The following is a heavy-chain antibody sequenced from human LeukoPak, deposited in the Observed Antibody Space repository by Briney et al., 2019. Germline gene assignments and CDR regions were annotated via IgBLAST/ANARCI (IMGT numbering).Heavy chain of an antibody. CDR2: IKGDGSEK. CDR1: GFTFSSYW. V-gene: IGHV3-7*01. J-gene: IGHJ4*02. D-gene: IGHD3-22*01. Sequence: GGSLRLSCAASGFTFSSYWMKWVRQAPGKGLEWVASIKGDGSEKYYVDPVRGRFTISRDNAKDSLYLQMNSLRAEDTAVYYCASLYYYDSSGYYYVGYFDYWGQGTLVTVSS. CDR3: ASLYYYDSSGYYYVGYFDY.